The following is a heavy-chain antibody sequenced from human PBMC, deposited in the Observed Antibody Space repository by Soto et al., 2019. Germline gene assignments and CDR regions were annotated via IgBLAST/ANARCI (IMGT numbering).Heavy chain of an antibody. CDR2: SIPIFGTA. CDR3: ARAQAYTIFGVVIKYGMDV. D-gene: IGHD3-3*01. V-gene: IGHV1-69*01. Sequence: QVQLVQSGAEVKRPGSSVKVSCKASGGTFSSYAISWVRQAPGQGLEWMGGSIPIFGTANYAQKFQGRVTITEDESTSTAYMELSSLRSEDTAVYYCARAQAYTIFGVVIKYGMDVWGQGTTVTVSS. CDR1: GGTFSSYA. J-gene: IGHJ6*02.